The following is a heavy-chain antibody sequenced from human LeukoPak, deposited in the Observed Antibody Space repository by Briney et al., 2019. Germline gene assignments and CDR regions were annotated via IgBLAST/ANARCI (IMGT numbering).Heavy chain of an antibody. Sequence: ASVKVSCKASGYTFTSYGISWVRQAPGQGLEWMGWINPNSGGTNYAQKFQGRVTMTRDTSISTAYMELSRLRSDDTAVYYCARVWWHTNWFDPWGQGTLVTVSS. J-gene: IGHJ5*02. D-gene: IGHD4/OR15-4a*01. CDR1: GYTFTSYG. CDR2: INPNSGGT. CDR3: ARVWWHTNWFDP. V-gene: IGHV1-2*02.